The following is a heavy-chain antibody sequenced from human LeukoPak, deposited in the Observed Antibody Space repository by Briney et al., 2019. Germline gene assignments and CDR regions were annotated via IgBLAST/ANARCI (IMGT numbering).Heavy chain of an antibody. D-gene: IGHD6-13*01. CDR3: ARGSGIAEFDAFDI. J-gene: IGHJ3*02. V-gene: IGHV1-69*13. CDR1: GGTFSSYA. CDR2: IIPIFGTA. Sequence: GASVKVSCKASGGTFSSYAISWVRQAPGQGLEWMGGIIPIFGTANYAQKFRGRVTITADESTSTAYMELSSLRSEDTAVYYCARGSGIAEFDAFDIWGQGTMVTVSS.